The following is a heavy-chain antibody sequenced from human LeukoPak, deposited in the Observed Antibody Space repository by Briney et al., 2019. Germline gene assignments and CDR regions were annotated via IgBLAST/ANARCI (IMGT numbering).Heavy chain of an antibody. Sequence: PGGSLRLSCAASGFTFSSYAMNWVHQAPGKGLEWVSGISGSGDSTFYSDSVKGRFTISRDNSKNTLYLQINSLRAEDTAVYYCARDRGPGHYYDSSGYRSNWFDPWGQGTLVTVSS. J-gene: IGHJ5*02. CDR2: ISGSGDST. CDR3: ARDRGPGHYYDSSGYRSNWFDP. D-gene: IGHD3-22*01. V-gene: IGHV3-23*01. CDR1: GFTFSSYA.